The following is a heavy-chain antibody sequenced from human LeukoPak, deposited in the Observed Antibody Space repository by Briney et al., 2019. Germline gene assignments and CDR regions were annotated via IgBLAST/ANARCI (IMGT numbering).Heavy chain of an antibody. CDR2: IEWDDDK. V-gene: IGHV2-70*11. J-gene: IGHJ4*02. Sequence: ESGPALVKPTQTLTLTCTFSGFSLTTSGMCVNWLRQPPGKALEWLARIEWDDDKYYSTPLKTRLTISKDTSKNQVVLTMTNMDPVDSATYYCARRRGYSYAFDYWGQGILVTVSS. D-gene: IGHD5-18*01. CDR3: ARRRGYSYAFDY. CDR1: GFSLTTSGMC.